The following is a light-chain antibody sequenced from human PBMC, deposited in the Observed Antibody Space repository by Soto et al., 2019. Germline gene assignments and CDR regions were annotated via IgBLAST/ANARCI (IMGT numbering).Light chain of an antibody. Sequence: EIVLTQSPATLSLSPGERATLSCRASQSVSSYLAWYQQKPGQAPRLLIYDASNRATGIPARFSGSGSGTDFTLTISSLEPEDFAVYYCQQPSNWPPGFMYTFGQGTKLEIK. J-gene: IGKJ2*01. V-gene: IGKV3-11*01. CDR1: QSVSSY. CDR3: QQPSNWPPGFMYT. CDR2: DAS.